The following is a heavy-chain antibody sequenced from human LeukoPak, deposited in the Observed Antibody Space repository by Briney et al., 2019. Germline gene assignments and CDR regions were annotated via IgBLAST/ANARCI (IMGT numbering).Heavy chain of an antibody. CDR1: GGSISSYY. Sequence: SETLSLTCTVSGGSISSYYWSWIRQPPGKGLEWIGYIYYSGSTNYNPSLKSRVTISVDTSKNQFSLKLSSVTAADTAVYYCARSAVPAATAYYYHYYMDVWGKGTTVTVSS. D-gene: IGHD2-2*01. CDR2: IYYSGST. J-gene: IGHJ6*03. CDR3: ARSAVPAATAYYYHYYMDV. V-gene: IGHV4-59*01.